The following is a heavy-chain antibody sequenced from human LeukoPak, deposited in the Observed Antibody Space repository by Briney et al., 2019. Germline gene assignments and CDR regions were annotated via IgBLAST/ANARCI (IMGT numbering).Heavy chain of an antibody. Sequence: SVKVSCKASGGTFSSYAISWVRQAPGQGLEWMGRIIPILGIANYAQKFQGRVTITADKSTSTAYMELSSQRSEDTAVYYCARDNYGGTPHPDYGMDVWGQGTTVTVSS. CDR3: ARDNYGGTPHPDYGMDV. J-gene: IGHJ6*02. D-gene: IGHD4-23*01. V-gene: IGHV1-69*04. CDR2: IIPILGIA. CDR1: GGTFSSYA.